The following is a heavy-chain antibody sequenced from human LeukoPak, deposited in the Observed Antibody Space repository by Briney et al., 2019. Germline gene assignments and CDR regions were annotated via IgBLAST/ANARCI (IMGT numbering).Heavy chain of an antibody. J-gene: IGHJ4*02. CDR1: GYTFTSYG. CDR2: ISAYNGNT. CDR3: ARDYCSSTSCLFDY. D-gene: IGHD2-2*01. Sequence: ASVKVSCTASGYTFTSYGISWVRQAPGQGLEWMGWISAYNGNTNYAQKLQGRVTMTTDTSTSTAYMELRSLRSDDTAVYYCARDYCSSTSCLFDYWGQGTLVTVSS. V-gene: IGHV1-18*01.